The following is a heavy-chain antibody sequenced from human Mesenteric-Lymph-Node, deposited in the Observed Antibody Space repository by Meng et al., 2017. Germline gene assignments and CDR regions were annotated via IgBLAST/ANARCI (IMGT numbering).Heavy chain of an antibody. D-gene: IGHD3-9*01. Sequence: ASVKVSCKASGYTFTSYYMHWVRQAPGQGLEWMGIINPSGGSTSYAQKFQGRVTITRNTSISTAYMELSSLRSEDTAVYYCARASGENVLRYFDWLSKYYYYGMDVWGQGTTVTVSS. CDR3: ARASGENVLRYFDWLSKYYYYGMDV. CDR1: GYTFTSYY. J-gene: IGHJ6*02. V-gene: IGHV1-46*01. CDR2: INPSGGST.